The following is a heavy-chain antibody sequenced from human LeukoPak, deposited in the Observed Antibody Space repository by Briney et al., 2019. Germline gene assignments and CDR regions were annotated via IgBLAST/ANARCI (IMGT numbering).Heavy chain of an antibody. J-gene: IGHJ3*02. CDR2: IYYSGST. CDR3: ARGVYDFWSGYPPTTAFDI. V-gene: IGHV4-59*01. CDR1: GGSISSYY. D-gene: IGHD3-3*01. Sequence: SETLSLTCTVSGGSISSYYWSWIRQPPGKGLEWIGYIYYSGSTNYNPSLKSRVTISVDTSKNQFSLKLNSVTAADTAVYYCARGVYDFWSGYPPTTAFDIWGQGTMVTVSS.